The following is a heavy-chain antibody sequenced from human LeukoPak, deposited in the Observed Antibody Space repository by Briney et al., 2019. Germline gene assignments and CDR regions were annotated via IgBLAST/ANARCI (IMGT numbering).Heavy chain of an antibody. D-gene: IGHD6-19*01. V-gene: IGHV3-30-3*01. CDR1: GFTFSSYA. Sequence: PGRSLRLSCAASGFTFSSYAMHWVRQAPGKGLEWVAVISYDGSNKYYADSVKGRFTISRDNSKNTLYLQMNSLRAEDTAVYYCARQTSSSGWYLDYWGQGTLVTVSS. J-gene: IGHJ4*02. CDR3: ARQTSSSGWYLDY. CDR2: ISYDGSNK.